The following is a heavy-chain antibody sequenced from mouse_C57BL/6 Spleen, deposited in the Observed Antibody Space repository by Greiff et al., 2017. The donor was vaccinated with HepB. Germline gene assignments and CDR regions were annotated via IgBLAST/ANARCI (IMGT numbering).Heavy chain of an antibody. D-gene: IGHD1-1*01. CDR1: GYTFTSYW. Sequence: VQLQQSGAELVKPGASVKLSCKASGYTFTSYWMHWVKQRPGQGLEWIGMIHPNSGSTNYNEKFKSKATLTVDKSSSTAYMQLSSLTSEDSAVYYCARSGLRDWYFDVWGTGTTVTVSS. CDR2: IHPNSGST. CDR3: ARSGLRDWYFDV. J-gene: IGHJ1*03. V-gene: IGHV1-64*01.